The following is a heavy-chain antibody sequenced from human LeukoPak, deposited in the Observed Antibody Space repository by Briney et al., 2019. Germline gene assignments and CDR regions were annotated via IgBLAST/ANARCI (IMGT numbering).Heavy chain of an antibody. CDR1: GGSISSSSYY. Sequence: SETLSLTCTVSGGSISSSSYYWGWIRQPPGKGLEWIGSIYYSGSTYYNPSLKSRVTISVDTSKNQFSLKLSSVTAADTAVYYCARDSDIRGYSYAKGGFDYWGQGTLVTVSS. CDR3: ARDSDIRGYSYAKGGFDY. V-gene: IGHV4-39*07. D-gene: IGHD5-18*01. J-gene: IGHJ4*02. CDR2: IYYSGST.